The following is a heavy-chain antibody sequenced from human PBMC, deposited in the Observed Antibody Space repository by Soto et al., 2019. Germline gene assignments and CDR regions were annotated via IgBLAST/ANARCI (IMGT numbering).Heavy chain of an antibody. CDR2: ISGSGGST. V-gene: IGHV3-23*01. J-gene: IGHJ6*02. D-gene: IGHD3-16*01. Sequence: GGSLRLSCAASGFTFSSYAMSWVRQAPGKGLEWVSAISGSGGSTYYADSVKGRFTISRDNSKNTLYLQMNSLRAEDTAVYYCARDRGGRDYYYGMDVWGQGTTVTVSS. CDR1: GFTFSSYA. CDR3: ARDRGGRDYYYGMDV.